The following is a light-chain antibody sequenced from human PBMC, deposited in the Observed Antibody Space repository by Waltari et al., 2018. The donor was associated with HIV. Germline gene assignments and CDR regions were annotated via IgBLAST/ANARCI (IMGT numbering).Light chain of an antibody. CDR2: VAS. V-gene: IGKV3-11*01. Sequence: EIVLTQSPATLYLPPGERDTHSCRASHSVSSALDWYQQQSGQPPRLRIYVASDEATGIPARFRGSGSGTDFTLTISRLEPEDFAVYYCQQRGNWRITFGQGTRLEIK. CDR1: HSVSSA. CDR3: QQRGNWRIT. J-gene: IGKJ5*01.